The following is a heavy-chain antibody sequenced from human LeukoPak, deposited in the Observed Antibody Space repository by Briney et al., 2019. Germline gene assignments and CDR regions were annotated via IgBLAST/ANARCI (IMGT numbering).Heavy chain of an antibody. CDR1: GGSISSGGYS. CDR3: ARGNPAGAFDY. J-gene: IGHJ4*02. CDR2: IYHSGST. Sequence: SQTLSLTCAVSGGSISSGGYSWSWIRQPPGKGLEWIGYIYHSGSTYYNPSLKSRVTISVDRSKNQFSLKLSSVTAADTAVYYCARGNPAGAFDYWGQGTLVTVSS. D-gene: IGHD1-14*01. V-gene: IGHV4-30-2*01.